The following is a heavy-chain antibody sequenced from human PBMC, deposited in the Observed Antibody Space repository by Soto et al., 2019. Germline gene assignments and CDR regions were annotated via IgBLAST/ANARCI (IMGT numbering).Heavy chain of an antibody. Sequence: QVQLQQWGAGLLKASETLSLTCAVYGGSFSGDYWSWVRQAPGKGLEWLGEIKRSASTNYNPSLKIRVTISVDTYKNQYSLDLPSVTSADTAVYYCSRRDDTSAFCFDPWGQGTLVTVSS. CDR1: GGSFSGDY. CDR2: IKRSAST. CDR3: SRRDDTSAFCFDP. J-gene: IGHJ5*02. D-gene: IGHD3-22*01. V-gene: IGHV4-34*01.